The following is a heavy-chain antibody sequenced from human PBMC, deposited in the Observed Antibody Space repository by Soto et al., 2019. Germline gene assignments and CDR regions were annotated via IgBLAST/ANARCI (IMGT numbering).Heavy chain of an antibody. J-gene: IGHJ4*02. CDR2: ISSSSTYI. CDR3: ARDNNFYDSGRGVDY. Sequence: EGQLVDSGGGLVKPGGSLRLSYAASGFSFSSYSLNWVRQAPGKGLEWVSSISSSSTYIHYADSVKGRFTISRDNAKNSLDLQMNSLRAEDTAVYYCARDNNFYDSGRGVDYWGQGTLVTVSS. V-gene: IGHV3-21*01. CDR1: GFSFSSYS. D-gene: IGHD3-10*01.